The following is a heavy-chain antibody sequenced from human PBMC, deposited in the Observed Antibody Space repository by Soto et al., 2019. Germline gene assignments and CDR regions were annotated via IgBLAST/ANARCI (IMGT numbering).Heavy chain of an antibody. V-gene: IGHV4-59*01. Sequence: QVQLQESGPGLVKSSETLSLTCTVSGDSMSTYYWNWIRQPPGKGLEWIGYVHSSGSTNYNPSLKSPVTISLDTSKNQFSLQLTSVTAADTAVYYCARGGGWLPDLWGQGTLVTVST. J-gene: IGHJ5*02. CDR2: VHSSGST. D-gene: IGHD3-22*01. CDR1: GDSMSTYY. CDR3: ARGGGWLPDL.